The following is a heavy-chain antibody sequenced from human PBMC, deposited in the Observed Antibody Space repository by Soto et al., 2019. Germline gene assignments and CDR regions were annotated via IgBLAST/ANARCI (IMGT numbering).Heavy chain of an antibody. D-gene: IGHD6-13*01. J-gene: IGHJ1*01. Sequence: GGSLRLSCAASGFTFSSYAMSWVRQAPGKGLEWVSAISGSGGSTYYADSVKGRFTISRDNSKNTLYLQMNSLRAEDTAVYYCAKDPLGIAAVDGAEYFQHWGQGTLVTVSS. V-gene: IGHV3-23*01. CDR2: ISGSGGST. CDR1: GFTFSSYA. CDR3: AKDPLGIAAVDGAEYFQH.